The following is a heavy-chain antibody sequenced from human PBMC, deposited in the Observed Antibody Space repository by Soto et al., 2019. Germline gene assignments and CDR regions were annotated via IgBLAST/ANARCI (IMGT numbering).Heavy chain of an antibody. V-gene: IGHV3-30-3*01. Sequence: QVQLVESGGGVVQPGRSLRLSCAASGFTFSSYAMHWVRQAPGKGLEWVAVISYDGSNKYYADSVKGRFTISRDNSKNTLYLQMNSLRAEDTAVYYCARALGELLIYNWFDPWRQGTLVTVSS. CDR3: ARALGELLIYNWFDP. CDR2: ISYDGSNK. CDR1: GFTFSSYA. D-gene: IGHD1-26*01. J-gene: IGHJ5*02.